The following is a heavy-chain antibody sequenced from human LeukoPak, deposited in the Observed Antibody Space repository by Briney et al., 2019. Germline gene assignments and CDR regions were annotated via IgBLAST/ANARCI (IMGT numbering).Heavy chain of an antibody. J-gene: IGHJ4*02. CDR2: ISGSGGST. D-gene: IGHD3-22*01. Sequence: GGSLRLSCAASGFTFSSYGMSWVRQAPGKGLEWVSAISGSGGSTYYADSVKGRFTISRDNAKNSLYLQMNSLRAEDTAVYYCARATIRYYYDSSGYAFDYWGQGTLVTVSS. CDR1: GFTFSSYG. CDR3: ARATIRYYYDSSGYAFDY. V-gene: IGHV3-23*01.